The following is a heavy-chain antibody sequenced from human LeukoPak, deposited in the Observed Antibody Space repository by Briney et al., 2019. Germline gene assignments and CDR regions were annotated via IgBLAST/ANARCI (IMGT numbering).Heavy chain of an antibody. V-gene: IGHV4-34*01. CDR1: GGSFSGYY. D-gene: IGHD5-18*01. CDR3: ARGKSVGGYSYADLYYYYYMDV. J-gene: IGHJ6*03. CDR2: INHSGST. Sequence: SETLSLTCAVYGGSFSGYYWSWIRQPPGKGLEWIAEINHSGSTNYNPSLKSRVTISVDTSKNQFSLKLSSVTAADTAVYYCARGKSVGGYSYADLYYYYYMDVWGKGTTVTVSS.